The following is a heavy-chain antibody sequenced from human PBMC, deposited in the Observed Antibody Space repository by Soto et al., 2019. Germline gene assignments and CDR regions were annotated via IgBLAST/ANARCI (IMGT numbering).Heavy chain of an antibody. CDR3: ARVLPEEQVGEYNWFDP. V-gene: IGHV1-69*02. J-gene: IGHJ5*02. CDR2: IIPILGIA. CDR1: GGTFSSYT. Sequence: GASVKVSCKASGGTFSSYTISWVRQAPGQGLEWMGRIIPILGIANYAQKFQGRVTITADKSTSTAYMELSSLRSEDTAVYYCARVLPEEQVGEYNWFDPWGQGTLVTVSS. D-gene: IGHD2-2*01.